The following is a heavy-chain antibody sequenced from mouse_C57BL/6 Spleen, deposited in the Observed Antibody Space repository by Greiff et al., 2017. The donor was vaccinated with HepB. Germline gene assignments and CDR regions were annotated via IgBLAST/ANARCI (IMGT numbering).Heavy chain of an antibody. CDR2: IYPGNSDT. CDR3: TRKDLLGDYDEDY. CDR1: GYTFTSYW. V-gene: IGHV1-5*01. Sequence: SGTVLARPGASVKMSCKTSGYTFTSYWMHWVKQRPGQGLEWIGAIYPGNSDTSYNQKFKGKAKLTAVTSASTAYMELSSLTNEDSAVYYCTRKDLLGDYDEDYWGQGTTLTVSS. J-gene: IGHJ2*01. D-gene: IGHD2-4*01.